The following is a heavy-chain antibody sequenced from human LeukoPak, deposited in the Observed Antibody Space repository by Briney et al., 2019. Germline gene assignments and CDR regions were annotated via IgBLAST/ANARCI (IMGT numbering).Heavy chain of an antibody. Sequence: ASVKVSCKASGYTFTGYYMHWVRQAPGQGLEWMGWINPNSGGTNYAQKFQGRVTMTRDTSISTAYMELSRLRSDDTAVYYCARDHIQLTNWFDPWGQGTLVTVSS. CDR3: ARDHIQLTNWFDP. D-gene: IGHD1-1*01. CDR1: GYTFTGYY. V-gene: IGHV1-2*02. CDR2: INPNSGGT. J-gene: IGHJ5*02.